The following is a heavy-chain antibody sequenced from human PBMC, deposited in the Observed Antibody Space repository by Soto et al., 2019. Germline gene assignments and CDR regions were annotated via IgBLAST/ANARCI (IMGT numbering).Heavy chain of an antibody. D-gene: IGHD2-8*01. CDR3: AIVGIVLMVTDV. V-gene: IGHV1-18*01. Sequence: ASVKVSCKASGYTFTSYGISWVRQAPGQGLEWMGWISAYNGNTDYAQKLQGRVTMTTDTSTSTAYMELRSLRSDDTAVYYCAIVGIVLMVTDVCGHGTTLTVSS. CDR2: ISAYNGNT. J-gene: IGHJ6*02. CDR1: GYTFTSYG.